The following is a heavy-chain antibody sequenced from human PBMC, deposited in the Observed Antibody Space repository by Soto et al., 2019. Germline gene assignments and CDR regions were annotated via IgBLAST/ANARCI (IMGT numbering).Heavy chain of an antibody. CDR3: ATENCGGDCYTDFDY. D-gene: IGHD2-21*02. J-gene: IGHJ4*02. CDR1: GFTFSSYD. Sequence: PGGSLRLSCAASGFTFSSYDMHWVRQATGKGLEWVSAIGTAGDPYYPGSVKGRFTISRDNSKNTLYLQMNSLRAEDTAVYYCATENCGGDCYTDFDYWGQGTLVTVSS. CDR2: IGTAGDP. V-gene: IGHV3-13*05.